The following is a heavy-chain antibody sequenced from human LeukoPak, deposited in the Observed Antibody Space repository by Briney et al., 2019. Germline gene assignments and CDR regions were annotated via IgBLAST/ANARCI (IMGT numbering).Heavy chain of an antibody. J-gene: IGHJ4*02. CDR1: GYTLTELS. D-gene: IGHD6-19*01. CDR2: INPNSGGT. V-gene: IGHV1-2*02. Sequence: ASVKVSCKVSGYTLTELSMHWVRQAPGQGLEWMGWINPNSGGTNYAQKFQGRVTMTRDTSISTAYMELSRLRSDDTAVYYCARAGRSSGWYRNWGQGTLVTVSS. CDR3: ARAGRSSGWYRN.